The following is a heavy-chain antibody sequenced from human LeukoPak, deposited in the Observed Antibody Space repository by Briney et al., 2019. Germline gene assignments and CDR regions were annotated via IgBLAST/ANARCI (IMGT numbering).Heavy chain of an antibody. V-gene: IGHV1-46*01. CDR1: GYTFTNFY. J-gene: IGHJ4*02. CDR2: INPSCGST. Sequence: ASVKVSCKASGYTFTNFYMHWVRQAPGQGLEWMGIINPSCGSTSYAQKFQDRVTMTRDTSTSTVHMEVSSVRSDDKAVYYCARTGGYSYGDSGHFDYWGQGTLVTVSS. D-gene: IGHD5-18*01. CDR3: ARTGGYSYGDSGHFDY.